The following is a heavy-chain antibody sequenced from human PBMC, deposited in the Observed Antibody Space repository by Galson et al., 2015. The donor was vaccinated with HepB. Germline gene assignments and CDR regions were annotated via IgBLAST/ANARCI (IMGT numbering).Heavy chain of an antibody. J-gene: IGHJ3*02. CDR2: INPNSGGT. CDR1: GYTFTGYY. CDR3: ARVGCSSTSCHHDAFDI. Sequence: SVKVSCKASGYTFTGYYMHWVRQAPGQGLEWMGWINPNSGGTNYAQKFQGWVTMTRDTYISTAYMVLSGLRSDDTAVYYCARVGCSSTSCHHDAFDIWGQGTMVPVSS. V-gene: IGHV1-2*04. D-gene: IGHD2-2*01.